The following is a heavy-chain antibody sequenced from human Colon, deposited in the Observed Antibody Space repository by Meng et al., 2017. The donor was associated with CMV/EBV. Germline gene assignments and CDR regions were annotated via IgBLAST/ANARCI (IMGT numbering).Heavy chain of an antibody. J-gene: IGHJ6*02. CDR3: AKAVAASDYYYRGMDV. D-gene: IGHD2-15*01. Sequence: ASVKVSCKASGYAFNVFYIHWVRQAAGQGLEWMGWMNPNSGGTNYAQKFQGRVSMTRDTSITTAYMELTRLTSDDSAIYYCAKAVAASDYYYRGMDVWGQGTTVTVSS. CDR2: MNPNSGGT. CDR1: GYAFNVFY. V-gene: IGHV1-2*02.